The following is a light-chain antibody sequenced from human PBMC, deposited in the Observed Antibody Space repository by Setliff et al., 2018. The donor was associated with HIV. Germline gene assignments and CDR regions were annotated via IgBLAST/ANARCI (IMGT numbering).Light chain of an antibody. CDR2: EVS. V-gene: IGLV2-14*01. CDR1: SSDVGGYNY. J-gene: IGLJ1*01. Sequence: QSVLTQPASVSGSPGQSITISCTGTSSDVGGYNYVSWYRQHPGKAPKLMIYEVSNRPSGVSNRFSGSKSGNTASLTISGLQAEDEADYYCSSYSGRTSFVFGTGTKVTVL. CDR3: SSYSGRTSFV.